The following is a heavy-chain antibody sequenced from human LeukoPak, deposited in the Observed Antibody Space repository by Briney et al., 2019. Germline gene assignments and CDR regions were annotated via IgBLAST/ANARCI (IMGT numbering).Heavy chain of an antibody. CDR2: IIPIFGTA. J-gene: IGHJ4*02. Sequence: SVKVSCKASGGTFSSYAISWVRQAPGQGLEWMGGIIPIFGTANYAQKFRGRVTITADESTSTAYMELGSLRPEDTAVYYCARGVHYYDSSGYLTYDYWGQGTLVTVSS. CDR1: GGTFSSYA. CDR3: ARGVHYYDSSGYLTYDY. V-gene: IGHV1-69*13. D-gene: IGHD3-22*01.